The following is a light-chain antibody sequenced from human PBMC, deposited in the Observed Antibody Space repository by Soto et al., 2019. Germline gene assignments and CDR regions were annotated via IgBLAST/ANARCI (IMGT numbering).Light chain of an antibody. Sequence: EVVLTQSPVTLSLSPGERATLSCRASQTVSNNYLAWYQQKPGQAPRLLIFGSSDRATGIPDRFSGSGSGTDFTPTISILEPEDFAVYYCQQYGSSPPYTFGQGTKLEIK. V-gene: IGKV3-20*01. CDR1: QTVSNNY. CDR2: GSS. CDR3: QQYGSSPPYT. J-gene: IGKJ2*01.